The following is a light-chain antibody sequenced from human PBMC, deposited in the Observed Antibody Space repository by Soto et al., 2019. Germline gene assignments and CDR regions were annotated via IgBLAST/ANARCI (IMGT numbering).Light chain of an antibody. CDR2: DAS. Sequence: IVLTRSPGTLSVSPGEVATLSCGASQTIAYNFLAWYQQKPGLAPRLLVYDASKRATGIPDRFSGSGSGTDFTLNITTLEPEDFAVYYCQHYGDSSSTFGGGTRVEI. CDR1: QTIAYNF. CDR3: QHYGDSSST. V-gene: IGKV3D-20*01. J-gene: IGKJ4*01.